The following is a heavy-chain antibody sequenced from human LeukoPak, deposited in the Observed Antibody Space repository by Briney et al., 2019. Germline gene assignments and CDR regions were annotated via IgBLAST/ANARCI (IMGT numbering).Heavy chain of an antibody. V-gene: IGHV4-34*01. D-gene: IGHD2-15*01. CDR3: ARGGFSVVVVAASKDYFDY. CDR1: GGSFSGYY. Sequence: SETLSLTCAVYGGSFSGYYWSWIRQPPGKGLEWIGEINHSGSTNYNPSLKSRVTISVDTSKNQFSLKLSSVTAADTAVYYCARGGFSVVVVAASKDYFDYWGQGTLVTASS. CDR2: INHSGST. J-gene: IGHJ4*02.